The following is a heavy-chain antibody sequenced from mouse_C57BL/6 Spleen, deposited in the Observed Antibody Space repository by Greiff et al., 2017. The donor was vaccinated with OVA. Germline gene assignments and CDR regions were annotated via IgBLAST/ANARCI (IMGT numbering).Heavy chain of an antibody. V-gene: IGHV1-50*01. D-gene: IGHD1-1*01. J-gene: IGHJ2*01. CDR2: IDPSDSYP. CDR1: GYTFTSYW. Sequence: VQLQQPGAELVKPGASVKLSCKASGYTFTSYWMQWVKQRPGQGLEWIGEIDPSDSYPNYNQKFKGKATLTVDKSSSTAYMQRSILTSEDSAVYYCARRGSESDYWGQGTTLTVSS. CDR3: ARRGSESDY.